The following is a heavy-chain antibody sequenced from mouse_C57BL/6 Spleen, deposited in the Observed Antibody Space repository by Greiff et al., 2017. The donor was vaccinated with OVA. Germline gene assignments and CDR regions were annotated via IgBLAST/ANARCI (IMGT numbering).Heavy chain of an antibody. D-gene: IGHD1-1*01. CDR1: GFTFSSYG. CDR2: ISSGGSYT. J-gene: IGHJ2*01. Sequence: DVKLVESGGDLVKPGGSLKLSCAASGFTFSSYGMSWVRQTPDKRLEWVATISSGGSYTYYPDSVKGRFTISRDNAKNTLYLQMSSLKSEDTAMYYCARHGIYYYGSSYPSFDYWGQGTTLTVSS. CDR3: ARHGIYYYGSSYPSFDY. V-gene: IGHV5-6*02.